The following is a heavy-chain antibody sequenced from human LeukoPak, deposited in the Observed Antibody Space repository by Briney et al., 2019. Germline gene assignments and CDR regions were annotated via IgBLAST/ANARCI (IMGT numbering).Heavy chain of an antibody. J-gene: IGHJ4*02. CDR2: INPNSGGT. Sequence: ASVKVSCKASGYTFTGYYMHWVRQAPGQGLEWMGWINPNSGGTNYAQKFQGRVTMTRDTSISTAYMELSRLRSDDTAVYYCARATNVLRYFDWLSPEVPFFDYWGQGTLVTVSS. V-gene: IGHV1-2*02. CDR3: ARATNVLRYFDWLSPEVPFFDY. CDR1: GYTFTGYY. D-gene: IGHD3-9*01.